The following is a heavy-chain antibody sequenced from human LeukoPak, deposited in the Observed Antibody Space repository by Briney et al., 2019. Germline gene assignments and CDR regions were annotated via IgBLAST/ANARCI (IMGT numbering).Heavy chain of an antibody. Sequence: ASVKVSCKASGYTFTGYYMHWVRQAPGQGLEWMGWINPNSGGTNYAQKFQGRVTMTRDTSISTAYMELSRLRSDDTAVYYCASGGAAATAGYYYMDVWGKGTTVTVSS. CDR3: ASGGAAATAGYYYMDV. CDR2: INPNSGGT. D-gene: IGHD6-13*01. J-gene: IGHJ6*03. V-gene: IGHV1-2*02. CDR1: GYTFTGYY.